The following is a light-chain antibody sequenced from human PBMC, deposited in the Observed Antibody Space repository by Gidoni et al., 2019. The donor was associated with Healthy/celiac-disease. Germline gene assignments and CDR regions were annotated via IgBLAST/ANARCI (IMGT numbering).Light chain of an antibody. CDR2: QDS. V-gene: IGLV3-1*01. CDR3: QAWDSSTVV. CDR1: KLGDKY. Sequence: SYELTQPPSVSVSPGQTASITGSGDKLGDKYACWYQQKPGQSPVLVIYQDSKRPSGLPERFSGSNSGNTATLTISGTQAMDEADYYCQAWDSSTVVFGGGTKLTVL. J-gene: IGLJ2*01.